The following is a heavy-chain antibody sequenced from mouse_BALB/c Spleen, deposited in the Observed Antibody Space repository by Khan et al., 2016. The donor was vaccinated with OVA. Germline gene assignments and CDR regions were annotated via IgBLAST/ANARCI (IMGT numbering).Heavy chain of an antibody. Sequence: EVQLVETGPGLVKPSQSLSLTCTVTGYTITSDYAWNWIRQFPGNKLEWMGYISYSGDTSYNPSLKSRISVTRDTSKNQFFLQLNSVTTEDTATYYCASGRTYWGQGTLVTVSA. J-gene: IGHJ3*01. CDR2: ISYSGDT. CDR3: ASGRTY. V-gene: IGHV3-2*02. CDR1: GYTITSDYA.